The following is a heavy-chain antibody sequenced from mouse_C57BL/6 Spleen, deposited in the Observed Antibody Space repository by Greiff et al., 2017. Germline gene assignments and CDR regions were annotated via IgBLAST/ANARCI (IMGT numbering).Heavy chain of an antibody. CDR2: INPSTGGT. CDR1: GYSFTGYY. V-gene: IGHV1-42*01. CDR3: ARRYYGSSYYAMDY. D-gene: IGHD1-1*01. Sequence: VQLQQSGPELVKPGASVKISCKASGYSFTGYYMNWVKQSPEKSLEWIGEINPSTGGTTYNQKFKAKATLTVDKSSSTAYMQLKSLTSEYSAVYYCARRYYGSSYYAMDYWGQGTSVTVSS. J-gene: IGHJ4*01.